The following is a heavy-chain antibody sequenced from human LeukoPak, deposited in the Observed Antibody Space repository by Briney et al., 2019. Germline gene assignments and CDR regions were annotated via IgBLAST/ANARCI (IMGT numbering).Heavy chain of an antibody. CDR1: GYTFTSYG. Sequence: ASVKVSCKASGYTFTSYGISWVRQAPGQGLEWMGWISAYNGNTNYAQKLQGRVTMTTDTSTSTAYMELRSLRSDDTAMYYCARAYEDDYYDSSGYYHYWGQGTLVTVSS. V-gene: IGHV1-18*01. D-gene: IGHD3-22*01. CDR2: ISAYNGNT. CDR3: ARAYEDDYYDSSGYYHY. J-gene: IGHJ4*02.